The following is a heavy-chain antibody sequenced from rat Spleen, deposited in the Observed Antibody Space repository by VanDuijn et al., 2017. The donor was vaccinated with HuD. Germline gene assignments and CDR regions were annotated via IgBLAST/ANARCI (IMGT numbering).Heavy chain of an antibody. V-gene: IGHV5-31*01. J-gene: IGHJ3*01. CDR2: ISIGGGYT. CDR1: GFTFNNYW. Sequence: EVQLVESGGGLVQPGGSLKLSCVASGFTFNNYWMTWIRQAPGKGLEWVASISIGGGYTYYRDSVKGRFTVSRDNAKSTLYLQMDSLRSDDTATYYCARHYYDGTYFYGFAYWGQGTLVTVSS. D-gene: IGHD1-12*02. CDR3: ARHYYDGTYFYGFAY.